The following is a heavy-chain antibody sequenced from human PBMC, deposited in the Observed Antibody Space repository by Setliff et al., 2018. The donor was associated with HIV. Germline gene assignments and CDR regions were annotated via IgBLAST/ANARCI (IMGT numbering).Heavy chain of an antibody. Sequence: GASVKVSCKASGYTFTSYDINWVRQATGQGLEWMGWINPNSGGTNYAQIFQGRVTMTRDTSISTAYMELSRLRSDDTAVYYCARVPPRSGSYYTAWPTISAFDIWGQGTMVTVSS. D-gene: IGHD3-10*01. CDR3: ARVPPRSGSYYTAWPTISAFDI. V-gene: IGHV1-2*02. CDR1: GYTFTSYD. CDR2: INPNSGGT. J-gene: IGHJ3*02.